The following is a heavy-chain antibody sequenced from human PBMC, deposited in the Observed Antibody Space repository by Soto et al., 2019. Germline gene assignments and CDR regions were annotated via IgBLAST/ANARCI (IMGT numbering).Heavy chain of an antibody. CDR3: ARVDIVVVVAATKTSTAEYFQH. D-gene: IGHD2-15*01. CDR1: GGSISSGGYY. J-gene: IGHJ1*01. V-gene: IGHV4-31*03. Sequence: ASETLSLTSTVSGGSISSGGYYWSWIRQHPGKGLEWIGYIYYSGSTYYNPSLKSRVTISVDTSKNQFSLKLSSVTAADTAVYYCARVDIVVVVAATKTSTAEYFQHWGQGTLVTVSS. CDR2: IYYSGST.